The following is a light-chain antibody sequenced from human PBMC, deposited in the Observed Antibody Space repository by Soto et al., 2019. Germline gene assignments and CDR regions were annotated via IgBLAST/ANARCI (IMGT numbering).Light chain of an antibody. J-gene: IGLJ3*02. CDR3: SSYTSSSTPWV. V-gene: IGLV2-14*01. CDR1: SSVVGGYNY. Sequence: QSALTQPASVSGSPGQSITISCTGTSSVVGGYNYVSWYQQHPGKAPKLMIYEVSNRPSGVSNRFSGSKSGNTASLTISGLQAEDEADYYCSSYTSSSTPWVFGGGPKLTVL. CDR2: EVS.